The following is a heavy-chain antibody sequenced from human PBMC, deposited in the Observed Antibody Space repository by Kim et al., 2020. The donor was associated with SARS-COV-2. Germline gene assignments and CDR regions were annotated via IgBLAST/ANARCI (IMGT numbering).Heavy chain of an antibody. Sequence: SETLSLTCTVSGGSISSSSYYWGWIRQPPGKGLEWIGSIYYSGSTYYNPSLKSRVTISVDTSKNQFSLKLSSVTAADTAVYYCARIAVAGILAPDYYYGMDVWGQGTTVTVSS. D-gene: IGHD6-19*01. V-gene: IGHV4-39*01. CDR2: IYYSGST. CDR1: GGSISSSSYY. J-gene: IGHJ6*02. CDR3: ARIAVAGILAPDYYYGMDV.